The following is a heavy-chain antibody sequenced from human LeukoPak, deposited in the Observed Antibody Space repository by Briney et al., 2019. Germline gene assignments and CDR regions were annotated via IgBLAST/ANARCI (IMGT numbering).Heavy chain of an antibody. CDR1: GFTFSSYA. CDR3: AKGVYSSGWYNWFDP. Sequence: PGGSLRLSCAVSGFTFSSYAMSWVRQAPGKGLEWVSAISGSGGSTYDADSVRGRFTISRDNSKNTLYLQMNSLRAEDTAVYYCAKGVYSSGWYNWFDPWGQGTLVTVSS. D-gene: IGHD6-19*01. V-gene: IGHV3-23*01. J-gene: IGHJ5*02. CDR2: ISGSGGST.